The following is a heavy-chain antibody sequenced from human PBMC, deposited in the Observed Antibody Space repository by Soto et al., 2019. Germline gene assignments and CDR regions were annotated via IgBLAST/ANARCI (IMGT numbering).Heavy chain of an antibody. J-gene: IGHJ6*02. D-gene: IGHD3-10*02. CDR1: GYSFTDHF. V-gene: IGHV1-46*01. Sequence: ASVKVSCKASGYSFTDHFIHWVRQVPGQGLEWMGIINPRGGNTSYAQQFQGRVNMAKDTSTSTVYMELSSLRAEDTAVYYCARDEVGHTSGWHYVRTWYYVGMEVWGRGPTVNVS. CDR3: ARDEVGHTSGWHYVRTWYYVGMEV. CDR2: INPRGGNT.